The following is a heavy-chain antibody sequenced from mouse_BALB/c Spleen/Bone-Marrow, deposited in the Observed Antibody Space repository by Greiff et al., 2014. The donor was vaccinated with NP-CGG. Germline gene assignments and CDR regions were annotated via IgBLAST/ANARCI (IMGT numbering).Heavy chain of an antibody. D-gene: IGHD2-4*01. J-gene: IGHJ4*01. CDR2: INPSSGYT. CDR1: GYTFTYYT. V-gene: IGHV1-4*02. Sequence: VQLQQSAAELARPGASVKMSCKTSGYTFTYYTMHWVKQRPGQGLEWIGYINPSSGYTDCNQKFKDKTTLTTDKSSSTAYLQLSSLTSEDSAVYYCVRENYDYDGDAMDYWGQGTSVTVSS. CDR3: VRENYDYDGDAMDY.